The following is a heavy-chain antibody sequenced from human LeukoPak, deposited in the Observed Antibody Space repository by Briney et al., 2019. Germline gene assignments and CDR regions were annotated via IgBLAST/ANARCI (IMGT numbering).Heavy chain of an antibody. Sequence: GGSLRLSCAASGLIFDDYTMHWVRQAPGRGLEWVSLISRNGAVTKYADSVRGRFTVSRDNSKNSLYLQMNSLTTEDTALYYCAKGKNTGSYLSHVDYWGQGTLVTVSS. CDR2: ISRNGAVT. V-gene: IGHV3-43*01. J-gene: IGHJ4*02. CDR3: AKGKNTGSYLSHVDY. CDR1: GLIFDDYT. D-gene: IGHD3-10*01.